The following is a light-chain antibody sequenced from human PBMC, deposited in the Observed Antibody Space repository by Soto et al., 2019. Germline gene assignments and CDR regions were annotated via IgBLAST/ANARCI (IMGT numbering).Light chain of an antibody. V-gene: IGKV1-5*03. Sequence: DIQMTQSPSILSASVGDRVTITCRASQSISSWLAWYQQKPGKAPKVLIYKASSLESGVPSRFSGSGSGTEFTLTISSLRPDDFATYYCQQYNSYSRTFGQGTKVEIK. J-gene: IGKJ1*01. CDR3: QQYNSYSRT. CDR2: KAS. CDR1: QSISSW.